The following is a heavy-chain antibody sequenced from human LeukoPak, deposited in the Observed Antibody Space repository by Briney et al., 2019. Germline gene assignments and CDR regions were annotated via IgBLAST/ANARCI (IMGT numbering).Heavy chain of an antibody. J-gene: IGHJ4*02. CDR1: GGTFSSYA. Sequence: SVKVSCKASGGTFSSYAISCVRQAPGQGLEWMGRIIPIFGIANYAQKFQGRVTITADKSTSTAYMELSSLRSEDTAVYYCAREDSTMVRGALDYWGQGTLVTVSS. CDR2: IIPIFGIA. CDR3: AREDSTMVRGALDY. V-gene: IGHV1-69*04. D-gene: IGHD3-10*01.